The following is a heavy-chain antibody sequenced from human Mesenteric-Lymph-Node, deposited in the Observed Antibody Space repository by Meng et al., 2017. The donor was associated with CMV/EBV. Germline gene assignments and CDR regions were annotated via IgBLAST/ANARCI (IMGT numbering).Heavy chain of an antibody. CDR2: IYYTGST. J-gene: IGHJ4*02. Sequence: SETLSLTCTVSGDSISSNYYWGWIRQPPGKGLEWIGTIYYTGSTDCNPSLKSRVTISVDTSKNQLSLKLSSVTAADTAVYYCARVQQWLVLPDYWGQGTLVTVSS. CDR3: ARVQQWLVLPDY. CDR1: GDSISSNYY. D-gene: IGHD6-19*01. V-gene: IGHV4-39*07.